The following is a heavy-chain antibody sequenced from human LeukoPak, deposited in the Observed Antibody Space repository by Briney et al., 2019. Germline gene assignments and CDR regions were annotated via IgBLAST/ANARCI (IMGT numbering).Heavy chain of an antibody. D-gene: IGHD6-19*01. V-gene: IGHV3-11*01. CDR2: ISSSGSTI. CDR1: GFTFSDYY. CDR3: AREAPGIVVAGTVAGLS. Sequence: GGFLRLSCAAAGFTFSDYYMNWIRQAPGKGLEWISYISSSGSTIYYADSVKGRFTNSRDNGKNSLYLQMNSLRAEDTAVYYCAREAPGIVVAGTVAGLSWGQGTLVTVFS. J-gene: IGHJ4*02.